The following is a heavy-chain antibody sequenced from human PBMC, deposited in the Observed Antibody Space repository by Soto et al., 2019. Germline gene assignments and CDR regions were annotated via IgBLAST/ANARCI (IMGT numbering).Heavy chain of an antibody. V-gene: IGHV1-46*01. CDR2: INPSGGST. D-gene: IGHD4-17*01. J-gene: IGHJ4*02. CDR1: GYTFTTYY. CDR3: ARITVTYYDY. Sequence: ASVKVSCKASGYTFTTYYIHWVRQAPGQGLEWMGIINPSGGSTNYAQKFQGRVTMTRDTSTSTVYMELSSLRYEDAAVYYCARITVTYYDYWGQGTLVTVSS.